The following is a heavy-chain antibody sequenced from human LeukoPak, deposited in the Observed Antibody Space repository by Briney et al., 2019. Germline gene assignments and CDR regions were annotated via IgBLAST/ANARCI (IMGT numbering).Heavy chain of an antibody. CDR1: GFILSGSG. V-gene: IGHV3-73*01. Sequence: TGGSLRLSCAASGFILSGSGIHWGRQASGKGLEGVGRIRSNSNNYATSYAASVKGRFTVSRDDSKNTAYLTMNSLETEDTAIYYCTRLDEAADGFVRGAVTRAYDIWGQGTMVTVSS. CDR3: TRLDEAADGFVRGAVTRAYDI. CDR2: IRSNSNNYAT. D-gene: IGHD3-10*01. J-gene: IGHJ3*02.